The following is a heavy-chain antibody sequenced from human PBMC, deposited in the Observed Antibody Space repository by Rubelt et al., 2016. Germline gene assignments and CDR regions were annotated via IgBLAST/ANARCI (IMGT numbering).Heavy chain of an antibody. CDR2: INHSGST. D-gene: IGHD1-26*01. CDR3: ARGTVGATSGWFDP. J-gene: IGHJ5*02. CDR1: GGSISSYY. V-gene: IGHV4-59*12. Sequence: QVQLQESGPGLVKPSETLSLTCTVSGGSISSYYWSWIRQPPGKGLEWIGEINHSGSTNYNPSLKSRVTISVDTSKNQCSLKLSSVTAADTAVYYCARGTVGATSGWFDPWGQGTLVTVSS.